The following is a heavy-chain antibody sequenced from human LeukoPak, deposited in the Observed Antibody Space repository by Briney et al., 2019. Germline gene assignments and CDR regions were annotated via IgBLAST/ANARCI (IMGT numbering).Heavy chain of an antibody. J-gene: IGHJ4*02. CDR2: IYCSGST. V-gene: IGHV4-61*01. CDR1: GASVSSSNYY. CDR3: ARDYCTTTRCYPNYFDY. D-gene: IGHD2-2*01. Sequence: SETLSLTCTVSGASVSSSNYYWSWIRQPPGKGLEWIGYIYCSGSTNYNPSLKSRVTISVDTSKNQFSLKLSSVTAADTAVYYCARDYCTTTRCYPNYFDYWGQGTLVTVSS.